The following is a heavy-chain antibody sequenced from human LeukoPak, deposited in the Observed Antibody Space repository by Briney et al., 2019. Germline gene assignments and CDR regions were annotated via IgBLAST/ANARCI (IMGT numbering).Heavy chain of an antibody. CDR3: ARAAYNWN. V-gene: IGHV3-48*03. CDR2: ISSSGSTT. Sequence: GGSLRLSCAAYGFTFSSYEMNWVRQAPGKGLEWVSYISSSGSTTYYADSVRGRFTISRDNTKNSISLQMNNLRAEDSALYYCARAAYNWNWGQGTLVTVS. J-gene: IGHJ4*02. D-gene: IGHD1-1*01. CDR1: GFTFSSYE.